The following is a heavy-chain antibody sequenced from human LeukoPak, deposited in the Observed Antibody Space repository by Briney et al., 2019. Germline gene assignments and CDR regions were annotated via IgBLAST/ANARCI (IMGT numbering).Heavy chain of an antibody. CDR2: ISSSGSYI. V-gene: IGHV3-21*01. CDR1: GFTSSSYS. Sequence: PGGSLRLSCAASGFTSSSYSMNWVRQAPGKGLEWVSSISSSGSYIYYADSVKGRFTISRDNANKSLYLQLNSLRAEDTAVYFCAREPIYGLNSDYWGQGTLVTVSS. D-gene: IGHD2/OR15-2a*01. J-gene: IGHJ4*02. CDR3: AREPIYGLNSDY.